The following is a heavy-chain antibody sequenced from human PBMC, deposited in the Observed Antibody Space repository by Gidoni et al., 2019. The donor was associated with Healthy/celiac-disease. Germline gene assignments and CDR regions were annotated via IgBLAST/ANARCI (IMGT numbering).Heavy chain of an antibody. J-gene: IGHJ1*01. V-gene: IGHV1-69*01. CDR1: GGTCSSYA. CDR3: ARGSRSGSYWGYFQH. D-gene: IGHD1-26*01. CDR2: IIPIFGTA. Sequence: QVQRVQSGAEGTKPGSSVKVSCKASGGTCSSYAISWVRQAPGQGLEWMGGIIPIFGTANYAQQFQGRVTITADESTSTAYMELSSLRSEDTAVYYCARGSRSGSYWGYFQHWGQGTLVTVSS.